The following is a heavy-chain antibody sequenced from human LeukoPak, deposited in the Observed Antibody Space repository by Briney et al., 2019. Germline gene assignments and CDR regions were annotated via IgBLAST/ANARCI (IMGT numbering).Heavy chain of an antibody. J-gene: IGHJ6*03. CDR1: GGSFSGYY. V-gene: IGHV4-34*01. D-gene: IGHD5-18*01. CDR3: ARESYGPYYHYMDV. Sequence: PSETLSLTCAVYGGSFSGYYWSWIRQPPGKGLEWIGEINHSGSTNYNPSLKSRVTISVDTSKNQFSLKLSSVTAADTAVYYCARESYGPYYHYMDVWGKGTTVTVSS. CDR2: INHSGST.